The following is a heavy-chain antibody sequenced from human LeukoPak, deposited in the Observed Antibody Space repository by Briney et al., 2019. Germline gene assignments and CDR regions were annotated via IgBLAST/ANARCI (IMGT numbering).Heavy chain of an antibody. V-gene: IGHV4-59*01. CDR3: AGCVSDSSGYYRHDYYYYYYMDV. J-gene: IGHJ6*03. CDR1: GGSISSYY. D-gene: IGHD3-22*01. Sequence: SETLSLTCTVSGGSISSYYWSWIRQPPGKGLEWIGYIYYSGSTNYNPSLKSRVIISVDTSKNQFSLKLSSVTAADTAVYYCAGCVSDSSGYYRHDYYYYYYMDVWGKGTTVTVSS. CDR2: IYYSGST.